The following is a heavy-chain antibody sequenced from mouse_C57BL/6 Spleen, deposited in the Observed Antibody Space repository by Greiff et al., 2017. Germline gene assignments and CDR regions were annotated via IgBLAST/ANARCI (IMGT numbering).Heavy chain of an antibody. CDR3: ARVGDSKDFDY. V-gene: IGHV3-6*01. J-gene: IGHJ2*01. CDR1: GFSITSGYY. D-gene: IGHD2-5*01. CDR2: ISYDGSN. Sequence: EVQLQESGPGLVKPSQSLSFTCSVTGFSITSGYYWNWIRQFPGNKLEWMGYISYDGSNKYNPSLKNRISITRDPSKNQLFLKLNSVTTEDTATYYCARVGDSKDFDYWGQGTTLTVSS.